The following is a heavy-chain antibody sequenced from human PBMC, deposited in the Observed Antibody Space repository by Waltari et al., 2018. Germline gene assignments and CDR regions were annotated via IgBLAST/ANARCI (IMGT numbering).Heavy chain of an antibody. D-gene: IGHD4-4*01. CDR1: GFTFSSYV. J-gene: IGHJ4*02. V-gene: IGHV3-23*01. CDR3: AKDRTGPYSITALDS. Sequence: EVQLLESGGGLIQPGGSLRLSCAASGFTFSSYVMSWVRQAPGKGREWVSAMSGSGGTTYYADSVKGRFTISRDNSKNTVYLQMNSLRAEDTAVYYCAKDRTGPYSITALDSWGQGTLVTVSS. CDR2: MSGSGGTT.